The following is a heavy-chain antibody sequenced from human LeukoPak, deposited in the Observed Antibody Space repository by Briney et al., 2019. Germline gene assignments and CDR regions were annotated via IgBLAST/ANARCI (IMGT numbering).Heavy chain of an antibody. Sequence: GGSLRLSCAASGFTFSSYAMSWVRPAPGKGLEWVSAISGSGGSTYYADSVKGRFTIPRDNSKNTLYLQMNSLRAEDTAVYYCAKDKGSGSYYDYWGQGTLVTVSS. V-gene: IGHV3-23*01. CDR2: ISGSGGST. D-gene: IGHD3-10*01. J-gene: IGHJ4*02. CDR1: GFTFSSYA. CDR3: AKDKGSGSYYDY.